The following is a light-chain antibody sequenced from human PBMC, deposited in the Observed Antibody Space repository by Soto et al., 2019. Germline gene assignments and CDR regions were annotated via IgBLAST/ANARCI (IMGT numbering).Light chain of an antibody. J-gene: IGLJ1*01. CDR1: SSDVGAYTS. V-gene: IGLV2-14*01. CDR2: EVS. CDR3: SSYTRSDNYA. Sequence: QSVLTQPASVSGSPGQSITISCTGTSSDVGAYTSVSWYQQHPGKAPKLIIYEVSNRPPGVSTRFSGSKSASTASLTISGLQAEDEAHYYCSSYTRSDNYAFGTGTKVT.